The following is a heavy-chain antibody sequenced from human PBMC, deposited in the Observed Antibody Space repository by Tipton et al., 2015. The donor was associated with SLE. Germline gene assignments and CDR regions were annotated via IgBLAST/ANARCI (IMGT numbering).Heavy chain of an antibody. CDR2: ISYSGST. D-gene: IGHD5-24*01. V-gene: IGHV4-59*01. J-gene: IGHJ3*02. Sequence: TLSLTCTVSGGSISSYYWSWIRQPPGKGLEWIGDISYSGSTNYSPSLKSRVTISVDTSKNQFSLKLTSVTAADTAVYFCAREWADGAFDIWGRGTRVTVSS. CDR1: GGSISSYY. CDR3: AREWADGAFDI.